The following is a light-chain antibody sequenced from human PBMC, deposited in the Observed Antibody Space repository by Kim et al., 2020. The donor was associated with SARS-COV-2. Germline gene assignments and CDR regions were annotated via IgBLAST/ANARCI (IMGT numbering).Light chain of an antibody. CDR1: QDIKKC. Sequence: ASVRDRVTITCQASQDIKKCLNWYQQTPGKAPKLLIYDASNLETGVPSRFSGSGSGTDFTLTISSLQPEDIATYYCQQCDDLPFTFGPGTKVEIK. V-gene: IGKV1-33*01. CDR2: DAS. J-gene: IGKJ3*01. CDR3: QQCDDLPFT.